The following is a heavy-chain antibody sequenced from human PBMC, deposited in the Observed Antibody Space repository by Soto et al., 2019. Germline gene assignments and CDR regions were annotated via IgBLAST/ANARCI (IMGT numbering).Heavy chain of an antibody. CDR1: GFTFSNAW. CDR2: IKSKTDGGTT. V-gene: IGHV3-15*01. CDR3: TTPEYSSSWYPIDY. Sequence: GGSLRLSCAASGFTFSNAWMSWVRQAPGKGLEWVGRIKSKTDGGTTDYAAPVKGRFTISRDDSKNTLYLQMNSLKTEDTAVYYCTTPEYSSSWYPIDYWGQGTLVTSPQ. J-gene: IGHJ4*02. D-gene: IGHD6-13*01.